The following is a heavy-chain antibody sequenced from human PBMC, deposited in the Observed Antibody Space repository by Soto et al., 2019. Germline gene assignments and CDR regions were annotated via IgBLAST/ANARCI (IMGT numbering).Heavy chain of an antibody. J-gene: IGHJ4*02. CDR1: GGSISSGDYY. D-gene: IGHD3-22*01. Sequence: SETLSLTCTVSGGSISSGDYYWNWIRQPPGKDLEWIGYVYYSGSAYYNPSLKTRVTISVDTSKDQFSLQLTSVTAADTAVYYCARALKDYYYDRTPYYYFDYWGQGTLVTVPS. V-gene: IGHV4-30-4*01. CDR2: VYYSGSA. CDR3: ARALKDYYYDRTPYYYFDY.